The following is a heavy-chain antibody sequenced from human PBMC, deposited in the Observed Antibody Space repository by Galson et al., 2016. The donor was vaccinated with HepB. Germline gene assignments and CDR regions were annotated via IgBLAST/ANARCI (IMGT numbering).Heavy chain of an antibody. D-gene: IGHD3-22*01. CDR3: VRQFASNGYYFKYFDS. V-gene: IGHV5-51*01. CDR2: VYPRDSDT. CDR1: GYTFTDYW. Sequence: QSGAEVKKPGDSLKISCKGSGYTFTDYWIGWVRQMPGKGLEWMGVVYPRDSDTRYSPSFQGHVTISVDNSITTAYLQWSSLQASDTAMYYCVRQFASNGYYFKYFDSWGQGTLVTVSS. J-gene: IGHJ4*02.